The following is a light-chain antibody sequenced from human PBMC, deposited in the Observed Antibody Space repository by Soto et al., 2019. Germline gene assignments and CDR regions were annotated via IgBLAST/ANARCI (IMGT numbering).Light chain of an antibody. CDR3: CSYAGSSTGV. Sequence: QSALTQPASVSGSPGQSITLSCTGSSSDVGTYNLVSWYQQYSGKAPKLMIYEGIKRPSGVSNRFSGSKSGNTASLTISGLQAEDEADYYCCSYAGSSTGVFGGGTKLTVL. J-gene: IGLJ3*02. V-gene: IGLV2-23*01. CDR2: EGI. CDR1: SSDVGTYNL.